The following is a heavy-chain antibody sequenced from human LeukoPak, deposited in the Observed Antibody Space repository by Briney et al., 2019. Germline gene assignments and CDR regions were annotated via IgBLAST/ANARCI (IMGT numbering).Heavy chain of an antibody. D-gene: IGHD4-11*01. CDR1: GGTFSNYA. CDR3: ASVTVTTWAPDGHMDV. V-gene: IGHV1-69*05. J-gene: IGHJ6*03. Sequence: VASVKVSCKASGGTFSNYAISWVRQAPGQGLEWMGRIIPMFGTTNYAQKFQGRATITTDESTSTAYMEVSSLRIGDTAVYYCASVTVTTWAPDGHMDVWGKGTTVTVSS. CDR2: IIPMFGTT.